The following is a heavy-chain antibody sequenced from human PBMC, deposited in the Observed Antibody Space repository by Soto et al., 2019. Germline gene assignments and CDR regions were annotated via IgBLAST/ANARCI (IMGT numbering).Heavy chain of an antibody. CDR2: ISDSGAVI. Sequence: EVQLLESGGGLVQPGGSLRLSCTASGFTFRNYAMIWVRQAPGKGLQWVSGISDSGAVIFHADSVRGRFTISRDNSKNTLYLQIDSLRDEDTALYYCSRSPEVGVRGAYWGQGTLVTVSS. CDR3: SRSPEVGVRGAY. V-gene: IGHV3-23*01. D-gene: IGHD3-16*01. J-gene: IGHJ4*02. CDR1: GFTFRNYA.